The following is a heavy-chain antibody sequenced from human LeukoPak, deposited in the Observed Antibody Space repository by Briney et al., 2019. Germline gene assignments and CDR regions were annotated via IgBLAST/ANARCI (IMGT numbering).Heavy chain of an antibody. CDR2: IYYSGST. J-gene: IGHJ2*01. Sequence: NPSETLSLTCTVSGGSISSYYWSWIRQPPGKGLEWIGYIYYSGSTDYNPSLKSRVTISVDTSKNQFSLKLSSVTAADTAVYYCARSATTVTTWYFDLWGRGTLVTVSS. V-gene: IGHV4-59*08. CDR3: ARSATTVTTWYFDL. D-gene: IGHD4-17*01. CDR1: GGSISSYY.